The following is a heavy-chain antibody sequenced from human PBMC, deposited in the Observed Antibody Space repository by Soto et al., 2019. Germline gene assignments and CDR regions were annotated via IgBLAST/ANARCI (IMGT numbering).Heavy chain of an antibody. V-gene: IGHV3-74*01. D-gene: IGHD3-9*01. CDR2: IKSDGSST. Sequence: EVQLVESGGGLVQPGGSLRLSCAASGFLFNTYWMFWVSQAPRKGLLWVSRIKSDGSSTNYADSVKGRFTISRDNAKNTLDLQMTSLRAEDTAVYYCAIGGGDYNYLDYWGQGILGTVSS. CDR3: AIGGGDYNYLDY. CDR1: GFLFNTYW. J-gene: IGHJ4*02.